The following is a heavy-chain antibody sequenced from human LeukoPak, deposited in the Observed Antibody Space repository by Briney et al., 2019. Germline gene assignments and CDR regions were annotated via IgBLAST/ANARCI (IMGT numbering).Heavy chain of an antibody. D-gene: IGHD3-22*01. CDR2: INPNSGGT. CDR1: GYTFTGYY. V-gene: IGHV1-2*02. CDR3: ARYYYDSSGYYSSSWFDP. J-gene: IGHJ5*02. Sequence: ASVKVSCKASGYTFTGYYMHWVRQAPGQGLEWMGWINPNSGGTNYVQKFQGRVTMTRDTSISTAYMELSRLRSDDTAVYYCARYYYDSSGYYSSSWFDPWGQGTLVTVSS.